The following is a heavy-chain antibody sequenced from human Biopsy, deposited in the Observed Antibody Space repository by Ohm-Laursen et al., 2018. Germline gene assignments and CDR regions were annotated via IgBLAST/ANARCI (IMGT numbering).Heavy chain of an antibody. Sequence: SLRLSCSASGFTFGDYYMSWIRQAPGKGLEWVSYISGSGVTKMYADSVKGRFTVSRDNAKNSLYLEMNNLTVEDTAVYSCATDGAGSYNENWGQGTLVSVSS. V-gene: IGHV3-11*01. D-gene: IGHD3-10*01. CDR3: ATDGAGSYNEN. J-gene: IGHJ4*02. CDR1: GFTFGDYY. CDR2: ISGSGVTK.